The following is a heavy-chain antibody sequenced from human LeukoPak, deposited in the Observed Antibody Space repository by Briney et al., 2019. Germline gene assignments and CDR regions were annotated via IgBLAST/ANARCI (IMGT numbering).Heavy chain of an antibody. Sequence: PGGSLRLSCAASGFIFSSYNMNWVRQAPGKGLEWVSSISSSSTYIYYGDSLKGRFTITRDNAKSSLYLQMDSLRAEDTAVYYCARDPGPTPSPTIDFWGQGTLVIVSS. CDR3: ARDPGPTPSPTIDF. CDR1: GFIFSSYN. J-gene: IGHJ4*02. V-gene: IGHV3-21*01. CDR2: ISSSSTYI.